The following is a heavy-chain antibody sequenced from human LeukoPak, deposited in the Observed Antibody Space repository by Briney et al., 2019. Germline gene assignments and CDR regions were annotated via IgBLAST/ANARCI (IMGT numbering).Heavy chain of an antibody. CDR2: FDPVDGET. J-gene: IGHJ4*02. V-gene: IGHV1-24*01. D-gene: IGHD6-19*01. CDR1: GHTLTELS. Sequence: ASVKVPCKVSGHTLTELSMHWVRQAPGKGLEWMGGFDPVDGETIYAQKFQGRVTMTEDTSTDTAYMELSSLRSEDTAVYYCATRPRFTVALDYWGQGTLVTVSS. CDR3: ATRPRFTVALDY.